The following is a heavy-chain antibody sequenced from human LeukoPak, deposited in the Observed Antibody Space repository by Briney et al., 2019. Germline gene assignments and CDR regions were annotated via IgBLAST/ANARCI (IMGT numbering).Heavy chain of an antibody. Sequence: SETLSLTCAVYGGSFSGYYWSWIRQPPGKGLEWIGEINHSGSTNYNPSLKSRVTISVDTSKNQFSLKLSSVTAADTAVYYCARAGIQLWEPFDYWGQGTLVTVSS. D-gene: IGHD5-18*01. V-gene: IGHV4-34*01. CDR1: GGSFSGYY. CDR2: INHSGST. J-gene: IGHJ4*02. CDR3: ARAGIQLWEPFDY.